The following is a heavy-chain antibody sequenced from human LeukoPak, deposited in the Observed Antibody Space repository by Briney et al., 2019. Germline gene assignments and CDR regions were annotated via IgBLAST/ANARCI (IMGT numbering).Heavy chain of an antibody. J-gene: IGHJ5*02. CDR2: SYDTETA. V-gene: IGHV4-39*01. Sequence: SETLSLTCTVSGDSVSQANFYWGWIRQPPWKGLEWIGSSYDTETANYNPSLKSRFSISVAKSMTQFSTTLTSVTGADTAIYSCGRWLIWFGDTAHYDNYSAPWGQGILVTVSS. CDR3: GRWLIWFGDTAHYDNYSAP. D-gene: IGHD3-10*01. CDR1: GDSVSQANFY.